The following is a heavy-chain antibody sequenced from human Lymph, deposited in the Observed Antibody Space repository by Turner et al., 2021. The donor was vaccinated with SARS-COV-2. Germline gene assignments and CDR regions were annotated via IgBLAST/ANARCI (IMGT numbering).Heavy chain of an antibody. D-gene: IGHD2-15*01. J-gene: IGHJ4*02. V-gene: IGHV3-43*02. CDR2: MSGDGGGT. Sequence: GESGGGVVQPGGSLRLSCAASGFTFDDYAMHGVRQAPGKGLEWVSLMSGDGGGTYYADSVKGRFTISRDNSKNSLSLQMNSLRAEATALYYCAKDPGYCSGGSCYSRTYFDFWGQGTLVTVSA. CDR1: GFTFDDYA. CDR3: AKDPGYCSGGSCYSRTYFDF.